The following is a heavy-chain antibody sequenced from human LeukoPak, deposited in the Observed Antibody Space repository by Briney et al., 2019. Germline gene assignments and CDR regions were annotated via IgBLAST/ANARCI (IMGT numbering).Heavy chain of an antibody. Sequence: PGRSLRLSCAASGFTFSSYAMHWVRQAPGKGLEWVALISYDGRNKYYADSVKGRFTISRDNSKNTLYLQMNRLRAVDPAVYYCAKDQWSFSLGSPYYWGQGTLVTVSS. J-gene: IGHJ4*02. CDR1: GFTFSSYA. D-gene: IGHD3-10*01. CDR2: ISYDGRNK. CDR3: AKDQWSFSLGSPYY. V-gene: IGHV3-30*18.